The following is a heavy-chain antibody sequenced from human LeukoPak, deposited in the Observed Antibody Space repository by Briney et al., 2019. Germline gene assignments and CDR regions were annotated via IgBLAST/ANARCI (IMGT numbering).Heavy chain of an antibody. J-gene: IGHJ4*02. CDR3: ARVGPLREMVRGVTDFDY. V-gene: IGHV1-18*01. CDR1: GYTFTSYG. D-gene: IGHD3-10*01. Sequence: EASVKVSCKASGYTFTSYGISWVRQAPGQGLEWMGWISAYNGNTNYAQKLQGRVTMTTDTSTSTAYIELRSLRSDDTAVYYCARVGPLREMVRGVTDFDYWGQGTLVTVSS. CDR2: ISAYNGNT.